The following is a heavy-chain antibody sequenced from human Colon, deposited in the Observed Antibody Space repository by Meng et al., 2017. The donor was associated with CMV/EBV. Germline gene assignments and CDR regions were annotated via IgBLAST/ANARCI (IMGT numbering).Heavy chain of an antibody. CDR1: GFNFSNYW. J-gene: IGHJ3*02. D-gene: IGHD2-2*02. Sequence: GESLKISCAASGFNFSNYWMSWVRQAPGKGLEWVANIKYDGSETHYVDSLKGRVTVSRDNAKNTLYLQMNSLRAEDTAVYYCRSSRYCSNTSCYTGTSDAFDIWGQGTMVTVSS. CDR2: IKYDGSET. CDR3: RSSRYCSNTSCYTGTSDAFDI. V-gene: IGHV3-7*01.